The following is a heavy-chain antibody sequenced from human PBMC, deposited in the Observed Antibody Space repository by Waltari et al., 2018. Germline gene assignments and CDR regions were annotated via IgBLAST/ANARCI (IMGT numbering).Heavy chain of an antibody. CDR1: GFTFSNAW. J-gene: IGHJ3*02. Sequence: EVQLVESGGGLVKPGGSLRLSCAASGFTFSNAWMSWVRQAPGKGLEWVGCIKSKTDGGTTDYAAPVKGRFTISRDDSKHTLYLQMNSLKTEDTAVYYCTTDPHYYGSGTYAFDIWGQGTMVTVSS. V-gene: IGHV3-15*01. CDR3: TTDPHYYGSGTYAFDI. CDR2: IKSKTDGGTT. D-gene: IGHD3-10*01.